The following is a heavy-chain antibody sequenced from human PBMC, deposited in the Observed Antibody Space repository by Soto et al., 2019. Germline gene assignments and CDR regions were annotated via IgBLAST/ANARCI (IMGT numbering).Heavy chain of an antibody. CDR3: XXXXXXXXXXXXMDV. CDR1: GYXFXRYG. J-gene: IGHJ6*02. CDR2: ISGYNGDT. Sequence: QGQLVQSGAEVKXPGXXXKVSCKASGYXFXRYGISWVRQAPGQGLEWMGWISGYNGDTNYAQKLQGRVTMTIDTSTSTAYMELRSLTSDXTAXXXXXXXXXXXXXXXXMDVWGQGTTVTVSS. V-gene: IGHV1-18*01.